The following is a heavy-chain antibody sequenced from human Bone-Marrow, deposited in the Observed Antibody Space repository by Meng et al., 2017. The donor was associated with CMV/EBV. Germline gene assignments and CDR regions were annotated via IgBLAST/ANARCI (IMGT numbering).Heavy chain of an antibody. D-gene: IGHD3-3*01. CDR3: ARSAKSGYPLIIDFDY. J-gene: IGHJ4*02. CDR1: GFTFSSYS. Sequence: GESLMISCAASGFTFSSYSMNWVRQAPGKGLEWVSSISSSSSYIYYADSVKGRFTISRDNAKNSLYLQMNSLRAEDTAVYYCARSAKSGYPLIIDFDYWGQGTLVTVSS. V-gene: IGHV3-21*01. CDR2: ISSSSSYI.